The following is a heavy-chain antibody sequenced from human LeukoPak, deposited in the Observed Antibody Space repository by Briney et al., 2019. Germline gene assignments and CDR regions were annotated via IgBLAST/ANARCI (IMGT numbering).Heavy chain of an antibody. CDR2: ISSSGTTI. V-gene: IGHV3-48*03. D-gene: IGHD3-22*01. Sequence: SGGSLRLSCAASGFTLSSYEMNWVRQAPGKGLEWVSYISSSGTTIYYADSVKGRFTIFRDNAKSSLYLQMDSLTAEDTAVYYCARESRGYSSGYDDAFDVWGQGTMVTVSS. CDR1: GFTLSSYE. J-gene: IGHJ3*01. CDR3: ARESRGYSSGYDDAFDV.